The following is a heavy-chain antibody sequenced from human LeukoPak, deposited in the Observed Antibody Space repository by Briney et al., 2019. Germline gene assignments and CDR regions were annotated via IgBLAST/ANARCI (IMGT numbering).Heavy chain of an antibody. CDR2: IIPIFGTA. V-gene: IGHV1-69*05. CDR1: GGTFSSYA. Sequence: SVEVSCKASGGTFSSYAISWVRQAPGQGLEWMGGIIPIFGTATYAQKFQGRVTITTDESTSTAYIELSSLRSEDTAVYYCARSITIFGVAENWFDPWGQGTLVTVSS. D-gene: IGHD3-3*01. J-gene: IGHJ5*02. CDR3: ARSITIFGVAENWFDP.